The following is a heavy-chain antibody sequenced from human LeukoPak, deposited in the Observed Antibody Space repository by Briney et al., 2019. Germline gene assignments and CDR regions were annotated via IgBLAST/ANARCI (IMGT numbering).Heavy chain of an antibody. D-gene: IGHD3-10*01. CDR3: AKVTMVRGVILSFDY. J-gene: IGHJ4*02. CDR2: ISGSGGGT. V-gene: IGHV3-23*01. Sequence: GGSLRLSCAASGFTFGNYAMSWVRQAPGKGLEWVSTISGSGGGTYYADSVKGRFTISRDNSKNTLYLQMNSLRAEDTAVYYCAKVTMVRGVILSFDYWGQGTLVTVSS. CDR1: GFTFGNYA.